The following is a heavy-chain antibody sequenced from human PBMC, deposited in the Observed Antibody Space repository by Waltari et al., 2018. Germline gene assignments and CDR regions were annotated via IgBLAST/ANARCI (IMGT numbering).Heavy chain of an antibody. J-gene: IGHJ4*02. V-gene: IGHV1-18*01. D-gene: IGHD2-8*02. CDR2: ISANNGKT. CDR3: VRDGSGASFTFNY. CDR1: GYNFISYS. Sequence: QVHLVQSVGEVKTPGASVKVSCKASGYNFISYSFTWVRQAPGQGLEWMGWISANNGKTNYAQKFQGRLTMTTDTSTSTAYMELRSLTSDDTAVYYCVRDGSGASFTFNYWGQGTLVTVSS.